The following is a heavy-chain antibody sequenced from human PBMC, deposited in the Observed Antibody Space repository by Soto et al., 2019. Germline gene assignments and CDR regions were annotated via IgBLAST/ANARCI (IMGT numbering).Heavy chain of an antibody. CDR3: SGYCSSTSCYYFDY. D-gene: IGHD2-2*01. V-gene: IGHV4-34*01. CDR1: VGSFSGYY. Sequence: ETLSLTCAVYVGSFSGYYWSWIRQPPGKGLEWIGEINHSGSTNYNPSLKSRVTISVDTSKNQFSLKLSSVTAADTAVYYCSGYCSSTSCYYFDYWGQGTLVTVSS. CDR2: INHSGST. J-gene: IGHJ4*02.